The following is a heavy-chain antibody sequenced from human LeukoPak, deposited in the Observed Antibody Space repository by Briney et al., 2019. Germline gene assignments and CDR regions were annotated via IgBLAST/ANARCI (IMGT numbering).Heavy chain of an antibody. D-gene: IGHD2-21*02. V-gene: IGHV3-11*01. CDR2: ISSSGSTI. CDR3: ARENYCGGDCSTGYFDL. CDR1: GFTFSDYY. J-gene: IGHJ2*01. Sequence: GGSLRLSCAASGFTFSDYYMSWIRQAPGKGLEWVSYISSSGSTIYYADSVGGRFTISRDNAKNSLYLQMDSLRAEDTAVYYCARENYCGGDCSTGYFDLWGRGTLVTVSS.